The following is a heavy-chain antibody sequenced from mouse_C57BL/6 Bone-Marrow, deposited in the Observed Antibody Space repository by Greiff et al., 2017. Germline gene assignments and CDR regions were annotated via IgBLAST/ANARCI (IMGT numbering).Heavy chain of an antibody. V-gene: IGHV1-54*01. J-gene: IGHJ2*01. D-gene: IGHD2-4*01. CDR3: ARPAYYDYDGY. CDR2: INPGSGGT. Sequence: VQLRQSGAELVRPGTSVKVSCKASGYAFTNYLIEWVKQRPGQGLEWIGVINPGSGGTNYNEKFKGKATLTADKSSSTAYMQLSSLTSEDSAVYFCARPAYYDYDGYWGQGTT. CDR1: GYAFTNYL.